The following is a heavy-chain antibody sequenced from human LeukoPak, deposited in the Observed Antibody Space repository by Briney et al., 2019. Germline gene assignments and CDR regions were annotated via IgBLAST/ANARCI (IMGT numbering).Heavy chain of an antibody. D-gene: IGHD4-17*01. CDR3: ARERLYGDYPADFDY. CDR2: IYSSGTT. CDR1: GGSISSHY. Sequence: SETLSLTCTVSGGSISSHYWSWIRQPGGKGLEWIGRIYSSGTTNYNPSLKSRVTMSVDTSKNQFSLKVTSVTAADTAVYYCARERLYGDYPADFDYWGQGTLVTVPS. V-gene: IGHV4-4*07. J-gene: IGHJ4*02.